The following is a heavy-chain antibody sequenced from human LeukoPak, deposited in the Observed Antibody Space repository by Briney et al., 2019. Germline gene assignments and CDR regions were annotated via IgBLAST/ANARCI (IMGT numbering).Heavy chain of an antibody. D-gene: IGHD5-12*01. V-gene: IGHV3-23*01. CDR2: VSGSGGST. CDR1: GFTFSTYN. J-gene: IGHJ4*02. CDR3: AKDLDIVATITGN. Sequence: GGSLRLSCAASGFTFSTYNMNWVRQAPGKGLEWVSGVSGSGGSTYCADSVKGRFTISRDNSKNTLYLQMNSLRAEDTAVYYCAKDLDIVATITGNWGQGTLVTVSS.